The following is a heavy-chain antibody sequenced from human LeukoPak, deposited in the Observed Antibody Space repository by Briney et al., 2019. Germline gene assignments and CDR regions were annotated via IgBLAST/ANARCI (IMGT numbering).Heavy chain of an antibody. V-gene: IGHV4-59*02. CDR1: GGSVSDYY. Sequence: SETLSLTCTISGGSVSDYYWSWIRQSPGKGLEWIGYIYYTGSTTYNPSLKSRVTMSADTSKNQFSLKLSSVTAADTAVYYCAREYSWYYFDYWGQGTLLSVSS. D-gene: IGHD2-15*01. CDR2: IYYTGST. CDR3: AREYSWYYFDY. J-gene: IGHJ4*02.